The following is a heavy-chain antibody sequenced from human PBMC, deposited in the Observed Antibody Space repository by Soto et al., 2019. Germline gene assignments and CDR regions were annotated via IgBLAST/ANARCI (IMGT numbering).Heavy chain of an antibody. Sequence: PXETLSLTCTFSVVSISSSSYYCGWIRQPPGKGLEWIGSIYYRGNTYYNPSLKSRVTISVDTSKNQFSLRLSSVTAADTAVYYCARHTDTRSRYLLPDYWGQGTLVTVSS. CDR3: ARHTDTRSRYLLPDY. CDR2: IYYRGNT. CDR1: VVSISSSSYY. J-gene: IGHJ4*02. D-gene: IGHD1-1*01. V-gene: IGHV4-39*01.